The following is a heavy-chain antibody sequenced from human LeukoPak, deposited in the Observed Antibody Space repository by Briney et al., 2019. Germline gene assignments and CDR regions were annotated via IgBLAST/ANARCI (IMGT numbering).Heavy chain of an antibody. CDR2: LNQDGSAK. J-gene: IGHJ4*02. Sequence: GGSLRLFCAASGLTFSSYWMGWVRLVSGKGLEWVANLNQDGSAKYYVDSVKGRFTIARDNAENSLYLEMNSLRVEDTAVYYCARDLGHTGYDLYDYWGQGTLVTVSS. CDR1: GLTFSSYW. CDR3: ARDLGHTGYDLYDY. D-gene: IGHD5-12*01. V-gene: IGHV3-7*01.